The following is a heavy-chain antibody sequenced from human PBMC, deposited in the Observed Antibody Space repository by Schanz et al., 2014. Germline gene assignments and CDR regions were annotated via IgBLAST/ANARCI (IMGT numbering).Heavy chain of an antibody. CDR3: ARANYYDISEYYNSFDY. D-gene: IGHD3-22*01. CDR2: IIPSLGLA. V-gene: IGHV1-69*04. Sequence: VQLEQSGAEVKKPGSSVKVSCKASGGTFSSFGINWVRQAPGQGLEWMGRIIPSLGLAKYEQKFQDKVTITADKATSTAYMELSSLRPEDAAVYYCARANYYDISEYYNSFDYWGQGTLXTVSS. J-gene: IGHJ4*02. CDR1: GGTFSSFG.